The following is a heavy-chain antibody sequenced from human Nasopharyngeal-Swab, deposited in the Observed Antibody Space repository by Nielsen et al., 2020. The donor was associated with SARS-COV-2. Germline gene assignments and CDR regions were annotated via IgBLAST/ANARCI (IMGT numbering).Heavy chain of an antibody. Sequence: WIRQPPGKGLEWVSGVSGSGYSTYYADSVKGRFTISRDNAKNSLYLQMNSLRAEDTAVYYCARDRQQLVLGYYYYYMDVWGKGTTVTVSS. J-gene: IGHJ6*03. CDR3: ARDRQQLVLGYYYYYMDV. V-gene: IGHV3-23*01. D-gene: IGHD6-13*01. CDR2: VSGSGYST.